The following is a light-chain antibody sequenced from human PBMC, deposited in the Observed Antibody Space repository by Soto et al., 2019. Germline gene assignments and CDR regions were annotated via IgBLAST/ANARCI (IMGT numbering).Light chain of an antibody. CDR1: SSDVDGYNY. V-gene: IGLV2-14*01. Sequence: QSALTQPASVSGSPGQSMTISCTGTSSDVDGYNYVSWYQQHPGKAPKLMIYDVSNRPSGVSNRFSGSKSGYTASLTISGLQAEDEADYYCSSYTSSSTLYVFGTGTKLTVL. CDR2: DVS. J-gene: IGLJ1*01. CDR3: SSYTSSSTLYV.